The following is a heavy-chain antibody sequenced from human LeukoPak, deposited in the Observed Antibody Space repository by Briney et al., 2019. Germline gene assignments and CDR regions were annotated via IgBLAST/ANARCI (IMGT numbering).Heavy chain of an antibody. J-gene: IGHJ4*02. CDR2: ISSSGSTI. Sequence: NPGGSLRLSCAASGFTFSDYYMSWIRQAPGKGLEWVSYISSSGSTIYYADSVKGRFTISRDNAKNSLYLQMNSLRAEDTAVYYCARGVRNDYGPYGGEDYFDYWGQGTLVTVSS. CDR3: ARGVRNDYGPYGGEDYFDY. D-gene: IGHD4-17*01. CDR1: GFTFSDYY. V-gene: IGHV3-11*04.